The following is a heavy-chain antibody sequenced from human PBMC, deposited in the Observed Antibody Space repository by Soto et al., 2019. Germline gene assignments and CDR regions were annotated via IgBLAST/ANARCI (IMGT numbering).Heavy chain of an antibody. CDR2: ISGSGDNT. J-gene: IGHJ4*02. V-gene: IGHV3-23*01. D-gene: IGHD2-8*02. Sequence: EVQLLESGVGLVQRGGSLRLSSAASKFTFSTYAMTWVREAPGKGLEWVSDISGSGDNTYYADSVKGRFTISRDNSKSTLYLQMNSLRAEDTAVYYCAKDMVHCTGTRCARYFEKWGRGTLVTVSS. CDR3: AKDMVHCTGTRCARYFEK. CDR1: KFTFSTYA.